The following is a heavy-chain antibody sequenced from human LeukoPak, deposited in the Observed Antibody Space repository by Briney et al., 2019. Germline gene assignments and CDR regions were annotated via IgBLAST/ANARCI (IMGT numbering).Heavy chain of an antibody. D-gene: IGHD3-9*01. CDR3: ARVERNYDILTGYYYYFDY. J-gene: IGHJ4*02. Sequence: PSKTLSLTCTVSGGSISSYYWSWIRQPAGKGLEWIGRIYTSGSTNYNPSLKSRVTMSVDTSKNQFSLKLSSVTAADTAVYYCARVERNYDILTGYYYYFDYWGQGTLVTVSS. CDR2: IYTSGST. CDR1: GGSISSYY. V-gene: IGHV4-4*07.